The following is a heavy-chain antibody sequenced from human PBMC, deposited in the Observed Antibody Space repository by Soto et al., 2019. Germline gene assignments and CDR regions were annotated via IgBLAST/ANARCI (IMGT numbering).Heavy chain of an antibody. D-gene: IGHD4-17*01. Sequence: QVQLVQSGAEVKKPGSSVKVSCKASGGTFSSYTISWVRRAPGQGLEWMGRIIPILGIANYAQKFQGRVTITADKSTSTAYMELSSLRSEDTAVYYCATTVVTLFDYWGQGTLVTVSS. CDR3: ATTVVTLFDY. CDR2: IIPILGIA. V-gene: IGHV1-69*02. J-gene: IGHJ4*02. CDR1: GGTFSSYT.